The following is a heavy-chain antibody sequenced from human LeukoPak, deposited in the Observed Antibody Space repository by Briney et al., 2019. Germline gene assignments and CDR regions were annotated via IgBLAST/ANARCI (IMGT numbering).Heavy chain of an antibody. CDR2: VNHSGTT. J-gene: IGHJ2*01. CDR3: ARRGMDWNYVWYFDL. D-gene: IGHD1-7*01. CDR1: SGSFSGYY. V-gene: IGHV4-34*01. Sequence: PSETLSLTCAVYSGSFSGYYWSWIRQTPGKGLEWIGEVNHSGTTTYNPSLESRATISVDTSKSQFSLNLRSVTAADTAVYYCARRGMDWNYVWYFDLWGRGTLVSVSS.